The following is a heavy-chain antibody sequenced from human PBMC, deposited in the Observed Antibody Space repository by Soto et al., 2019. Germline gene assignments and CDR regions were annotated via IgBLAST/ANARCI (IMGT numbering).Heavy chain of an antibody. CDR2: IFTRDSET. CDR3: ARGYSDSGHGYDL. D-gene: IGHD3-10*01. CDR1: GHLFNNHW. V-gene: IGHV5-51*01. Sequence: EQLEQSGAEVKKPGESLKISCKGPGHLFNNHWIGWVRQTPGKGLEWMGLIFTRDSETKTSPSFQGHVSFSVDNSINTVYLQWTSLKTTDTGIYFCARGYSDSGHGYDLWGQGTLVTVSS. J-gene: IGHJ5*02.